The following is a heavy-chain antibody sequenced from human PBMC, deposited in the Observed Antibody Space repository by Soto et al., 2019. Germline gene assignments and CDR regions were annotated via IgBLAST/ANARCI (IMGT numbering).Heavy chain of an antibody. CDR1: GDSVSSNSAA. J-gene: IGHJ6*02. CDR2: TYYRSKWYN. Sequence: SQTLSLTCAISGDSVSSNSAAWNWIRQSPSRGLEWLGRTYYRSKWYNDYAVSVKSRITINPDTSKNQFSLQLNSVTPEDTAVYYCARVPGYSSGWYSGYYYGMDVWGQGTTVTVSS. D-gene: IGHD6-19*01. CDR3: ARVPGYSSGWYSGYYYGMDV. V-gene: IGHV6-1*01.